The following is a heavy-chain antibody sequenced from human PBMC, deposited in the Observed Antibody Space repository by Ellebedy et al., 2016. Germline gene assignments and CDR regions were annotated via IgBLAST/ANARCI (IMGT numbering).Heavy chain of an antibody. V-gene: IGHV4-38-2*02. CDR1: GYSISSGYY. J-gene: IGHJ3*02. Sequence: SETLSLXCTVSGYSISSGYYWGWIRQPPGKGLEWIGSIYHSGSTYYNPSLKSRVTISVDTSKNQFSLKLSSVTAADTAVYYCARAPGDAFDIWGQGTMVTVSS. D-gene: IGHD3-10*01. CDR2: IYHSGST. CDR3: ARAPGDAFDI.